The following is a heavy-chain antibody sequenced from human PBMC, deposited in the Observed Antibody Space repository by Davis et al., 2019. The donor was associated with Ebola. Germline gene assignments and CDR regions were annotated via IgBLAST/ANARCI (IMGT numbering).Heavy chain of an antibody. CDR2: IVVGSGNT. CDR3: AADPGYYYDFWSGQPALKGDY. D-gene: IGHD3-3*01. CDR1: GFTFTSSA. J-gene: IGHJ4*02. Sequence: AASVKVSCKASGFTFTSSAVQWVRQARGQRLEWIGWIVVGSGNTNYAQKFQERVTITRDMSTSTAYMELSSLRSEDTAVYYCAADPGYYYDFWSGQPALKGDYWGQGTLVTVSS. V-gene: IGHV1-58*01.